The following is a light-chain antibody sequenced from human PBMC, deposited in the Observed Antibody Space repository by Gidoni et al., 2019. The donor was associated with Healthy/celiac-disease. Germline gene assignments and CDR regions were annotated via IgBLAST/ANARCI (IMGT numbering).Light chain of an antibody. CDR2: WAS. CDR3: QQYYSTPYT. CDR1: QRVLYSSNNKNY. Sequence: DIVMTQPSDSLVVSPGERATINCKSSQRVLYSSNNKNYLAWYQQKPGQPPKLLIYWASTRESGVPDRFSGSGSGTDFTLTISSLQAEDVAVYYCQQYYSTPYTFGQGTKLEIK. V-gene: IGKV4-1*01. J-gene: IGKJ2*01.